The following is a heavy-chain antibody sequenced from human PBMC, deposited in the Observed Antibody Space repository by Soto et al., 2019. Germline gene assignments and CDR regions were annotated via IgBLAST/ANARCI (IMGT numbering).Heavy chain of an antibody. CDR1: GYTLTELP. D-gene: IGHD3-22*01. Sequence: ASVKVSCQVSGYTLTELPMHWVRQAPGKGLGWMGGFDSEDGETIYAQKFQGRVNMTEETSTDTAYMELSSLRSEDTAVYYCATGYYDSSGYPKGHSYVPLPFDYWGQGTLVTVSS. CDR2: FDSEDGET. V-gene: IGHV1-24*01. J-gene: IGHJ4*02. CDR3: ATGYYDSSGYPKGHSYVPLPFDY.